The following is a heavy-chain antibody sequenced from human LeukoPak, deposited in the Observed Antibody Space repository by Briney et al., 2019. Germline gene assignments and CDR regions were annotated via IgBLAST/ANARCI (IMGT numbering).Heavy chain of an antibody. Sequence: SETLSLTCAVYGGSFSGYYWSWIRQPPGKGLEWIGYIYYSGSTNYNPSLKSRVTISVDTSKNQFSLKLSSVTAADTAVYYCASLYSSSWYNFDYWGQGTLVTVPS. CDR2: IYYSGST. D-gene: IGHD6-13*01. CDR1: GGSFSGYY. CDR3: ASLYSSSWYNFDY. J-gene: IGHJ4*02. V-gene: IGHV4-59*01.